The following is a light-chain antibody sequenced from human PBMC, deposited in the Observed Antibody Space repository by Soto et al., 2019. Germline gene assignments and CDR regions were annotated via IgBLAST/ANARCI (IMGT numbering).Light chain of an antibody. CDR1: KKDVQTYNY. V-gene: IGLV2-14*01. J-gene: IGLJ2*01. Sequence: QSALTQPASLSGSPGQSITISCTENKKDVQTYNYVSWYQQVPGEAPKLMIYEVIKRPSGVSSRFSGSKSGNTASLTISGLQAEDEADYYCSSYISRNLVFGGGTKVTVL. CDR2: EVI. CDR3: SSYISRNLV.